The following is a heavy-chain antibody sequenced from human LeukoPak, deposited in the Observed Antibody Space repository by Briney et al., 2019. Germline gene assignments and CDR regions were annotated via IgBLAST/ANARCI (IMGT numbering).Heavy chain of an antibody. J-gene: IGHJ6*02. V-gene: IGHV4-39*01. CDR3: ARVMEYSSSSVGGEYYYYGMDV. D-gene: IGHD6-6*01. CDR2: IYYSGST. CDR1: GGSISSSSYY. Sequence: SETLSLTCTVSGGSISSSSYYWGWIRQPPGKGLEWIGRIYYSGSTYYNPSLKSRVTISVDTSKNQFSLKLSSVTAADTAVYYCARVMEYSSSSVGGEYYYYGMDVWGQGTTVTVSS.